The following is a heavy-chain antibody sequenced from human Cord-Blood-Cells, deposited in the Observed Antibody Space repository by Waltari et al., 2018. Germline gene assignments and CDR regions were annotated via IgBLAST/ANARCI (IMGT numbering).Heavy chain of an antibody. V-gene: IGHV4-34*01. CDR2: INHSGST. J-gene: IGHJ4*02. D-gene: IGHD1-26*01. Sequence: QVQLQQWGAGLLKPSETLSLTCAVYGGSFSGYYWSWTRQPPGKGLEWIGEINHSGSTNYNPSLKSRVTISVDTSKNQFSLKLSSVTAADTAVYYCARGKGMGATTFDYWGQGTLVTVSS. CDR1: GGSFSGYY. CDR3: ARGKGMGATTFDY.